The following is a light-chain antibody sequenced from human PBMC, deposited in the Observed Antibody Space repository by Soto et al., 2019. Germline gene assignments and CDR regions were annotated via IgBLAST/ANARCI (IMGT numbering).Light chain of an antibody. J-gene: IGKJ2*01. V-gene: IGKV1-39*01. CDR3: QQSYSTLGT. CDR1: HSINNY. Sequence: IQMTQSPSSLSASVGDRVIITCRSDHSINNYLNWYQQRPGKVPKLLIYAASTLQSGVPSRFSGSGSGRVFTLTINSLPPEDFATYYCQQSYSTLGTFGRGTRVE. CDR2: AAS.